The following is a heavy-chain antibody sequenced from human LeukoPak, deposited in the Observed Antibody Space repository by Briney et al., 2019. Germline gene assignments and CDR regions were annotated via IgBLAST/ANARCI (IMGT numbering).Heavy chain of an antibody. J-gene: IGHJ4*02. Sequence: GGSLRLSCAASGFTFSSYAMSWVRRAPGKGLEWVSAISGSGGSTYYADSVKGRFTISRDNSKNTLYLQMNSLRAEDTAVYYCARVQSGGYVDYWGQGTLVTVSS. D-gene: IGHD2-15*01. CDR2: ISGSGGST. CDR3: ARVQSGGYVDY. V-gene: IGHV3-23*01. CDR1: GFTFSSYA.